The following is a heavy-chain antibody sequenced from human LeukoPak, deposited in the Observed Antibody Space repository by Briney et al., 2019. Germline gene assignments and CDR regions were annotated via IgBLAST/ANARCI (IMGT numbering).Heavy chain of an antibody. J-gene: IGHJ3*02. CDR3: ARGAYYDILTGYSAAFDI. Sequence: SETLSPTCTVSGGSISSYYWSWIRQPAGKGLEWIGRIYTSGSTNYNPSLKSRVTMSVDPSKSQFSLKLSSVTAADTAVYYCARGAYYDILTGYSAAFDIWGQGTMVTVSS. CDR2: IYTSGST. V-gene: IGHV4-4*07. D-gene: IGHD3-9*01. CDR1: GGSISSYY.